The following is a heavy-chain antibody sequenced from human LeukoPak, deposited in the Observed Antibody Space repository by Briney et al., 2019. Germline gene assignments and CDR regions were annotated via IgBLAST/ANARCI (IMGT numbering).Heavy chain of an antibody. CDR2: ISYDGSNK. D-gene: IGHD1-14*01. CDR1: GFTFSSYG. Sequence: PGGSLRLSCAASGFTFSSYGMHWVRQAPGKGLEWVAVISYDGSNKYYADSVKGRFTISRDNSNNTLYLQMNSLRAEDTAVYYCANGITRLDWGQGTLVTVSS. V-gene: IGHV3-30*18. J-gene: IGHJ4*02. CDR3: ANGITRLD.